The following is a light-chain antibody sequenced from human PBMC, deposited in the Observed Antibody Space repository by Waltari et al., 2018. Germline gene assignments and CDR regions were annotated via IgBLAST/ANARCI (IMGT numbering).Light chain of an antibody. CDR2: GNI. J-gene: IGLJ3*02. CDR3: QSYDNSLSGWV. V-gene: IGLV1-40*01. CDR1: SSNIGAGYD. Sequence: QSVLTQPPSVSGAPGQRVTISCTGSSSNIGAGYDVHWYQQLPGTAPKLLIYGNIQRPSGVPDRFSCAKSGTSASLAITGLQAEDEADYYCQSYDNSLSGWVFGGGTKLTVL.